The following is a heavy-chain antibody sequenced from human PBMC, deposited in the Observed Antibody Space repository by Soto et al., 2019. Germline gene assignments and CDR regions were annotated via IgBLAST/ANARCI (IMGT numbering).Heavy chain of an antibody. Sequence: KISETLSLTCAVYGGSFSGYYWSWLRQPPGKGLEWIGEINHSGSPNYNPSLKSRVTISVDTSKNQFSLKMTSVTAADTAVYYCATANWSHHYFDPWGQGTLVTVSS. CDR3: ATANWSHHYFDP. CDR2: INHSGSP. V-gene: IGHV4-34*01. D-gene: IGHD1-1*01. CDR1: GGSFSGYY. J-gene: IGHJ5*02.